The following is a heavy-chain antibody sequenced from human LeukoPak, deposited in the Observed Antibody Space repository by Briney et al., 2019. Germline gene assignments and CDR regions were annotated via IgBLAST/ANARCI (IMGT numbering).Heavy chain of an antibody. D-gene: IGHD3-3*01. CDR3: ARLMNYYDFWSGPYYYYGMDV. CDR1: AYTFTSYG. Sequence: VASVKVSCKASAYTFTSYGISWVRQAPGQGLEWMGWISAYNGDTNYAQKLQGRVTMTTDTSTSTAYMELRSLRSDDTAVYYCARLMNYYDFWSGPYYYYGMDVWGQGTTVTVSS. V-gene: IGHV1-18*01. CDR2: ISAYNGDT. J-gene: IGHJ6*02.